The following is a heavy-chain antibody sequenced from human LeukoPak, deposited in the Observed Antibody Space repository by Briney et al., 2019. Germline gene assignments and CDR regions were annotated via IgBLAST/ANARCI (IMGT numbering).Heavy chain of an antibody. Sequence: PSETLSLTCTVSGGSISSSSYYWGWIRQPPGKGLEWIGSIYYSGSTYYNPSLKSRVTISVDTSKNQFSLKLSSVTAADTAVYYCARGRIAVAGTRNKNWFDPWGQGTLVTVSS. CDR3: ARGRIAVAGTRNKNWFDP. CDR1: GGSISSSSYY. V-gene: IGHV4-39*07. CDR2: IYYSGST. J-gene: IGHJ5*02. D-gene: IGHD6-19*01.